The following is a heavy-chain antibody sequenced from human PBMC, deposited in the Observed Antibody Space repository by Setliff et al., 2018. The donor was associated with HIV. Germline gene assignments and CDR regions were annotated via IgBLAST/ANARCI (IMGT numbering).Heavy chain of an antibody. CDR3: ARHEGYLYDGSRYFGRFDP. CDR2: LYYSGDT. Sequence: PSETLSLTCSVSDGSIISDNYFWAWIRQPPGKGLEWIGSLYYSGDTYYNSSLMSRVTMSVDTSKNQISLRLTSVTAADTARYYCARHEGYLYDGSRYFGRFDPWGQGTLVTVSS. CDR1: DGSIISDNYF. D-gene: IGHD2-15*01. J-gene: IGHJ5*02. V-gene: IGHV4-39*01.